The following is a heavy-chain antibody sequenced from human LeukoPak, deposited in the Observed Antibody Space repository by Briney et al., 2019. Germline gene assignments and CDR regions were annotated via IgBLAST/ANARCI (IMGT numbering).Heavy chain of an antibody. J-gene: IGHJ4*02. Sequence: GRSLRLSCAASGFTFSSYAMHWVRQAPGKGLEWVAVISYDGSNKYYADSVKGRFTIPRDNSKNTLYLQMNSLRAEDTAVYYCAREGGYGSGSYGDYWGQGTLVTVSS. D-gene: IGHD3-10*01. CDR3: AREGGYGSGSYGDY. CDR1: GFTFSSYA. V-gene: IGHV3-30-3*01. CDR2: ISYDGSNK.